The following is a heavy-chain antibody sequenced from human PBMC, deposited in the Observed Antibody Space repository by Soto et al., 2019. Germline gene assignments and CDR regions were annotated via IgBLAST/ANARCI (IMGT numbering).Heavy chain of an antibody. J-gene: IGHJ6*02. CDR1: GGTFSNYA. Sequence: GASVKVYCKASGGTFSNYAISWVQQAPGQGLEWMGGIIPIFNTANYAQKFQGRVTITADKSTSTAYMELSSLRSEDTAVYYCARGLVVPAGIRYYSCGMDVWGPAPTLSVFS. D-gene: IGHD2-2*01. CDR3: ARGLVVPAGIRYYSCGMDV. V-gene: IGHV1-69*06. CDR2: IIPIFNTA.